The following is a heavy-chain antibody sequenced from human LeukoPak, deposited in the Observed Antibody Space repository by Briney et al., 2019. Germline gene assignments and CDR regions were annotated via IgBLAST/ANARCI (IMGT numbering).Heavy chain of an antibody. CDR2: ARHDGIDK. J-gene: IGHJ4*02. D-gene: IGHD1-26*01. Sequence: GGSRRLSCVTSGFIFSSHGMHWVRQAPGKGLECVASARHDGIDKYYSESVKGRFTISKDNTKNTPFLYMNSLRPEDTAVYYCVRWSGTYPLYYLDYWGQGTLVTVSS. CDR1: GFIFSSHG. V-gene: IGHV3-30*02. CDR3: VRWSGTYPLYYLDY.